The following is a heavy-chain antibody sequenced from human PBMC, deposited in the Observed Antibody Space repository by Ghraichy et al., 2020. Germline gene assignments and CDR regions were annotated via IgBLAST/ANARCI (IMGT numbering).Heavy chain of an antibody. D-gene: IGHD6-19*01. CDR2: IERDGSEK. Sequence: GESLNISCATSGFSFTTYFITWVRQAPGKGLEWVANIERDGSEKNYADSVKGRFTISRDNAERSVHLQMNSLRDEDTAVYYCASGSGWTSDYWGRGTLVTVSS. J-gene: IGHJ4*02. CDR1: GFSFTTYF. V-gene: IGHV3-7*01. CDR3: ASGSGWTSDY.